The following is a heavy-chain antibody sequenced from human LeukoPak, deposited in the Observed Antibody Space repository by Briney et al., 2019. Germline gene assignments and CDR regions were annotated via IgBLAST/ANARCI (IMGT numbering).Heavy chain of an antibody. CDR2: IYHSGST. V-gene: IGHV4-38-2*02. CDR3: ARDGVAPTGGWFDP. CDR1: GYSISSGYY. D-gene: IGHD2-8*01. Sequence: PSETLSLTCTVSGYSISSGYYWGWIRQPPGKGLEWIGSIYHSGSTYYNPSLKSRVTISVDTSKNQFSLKLSSVTAADTAVYYCARDGVAPTGGWFDPWSPGTLVTVSS. J-gene: IGHJ5*02.